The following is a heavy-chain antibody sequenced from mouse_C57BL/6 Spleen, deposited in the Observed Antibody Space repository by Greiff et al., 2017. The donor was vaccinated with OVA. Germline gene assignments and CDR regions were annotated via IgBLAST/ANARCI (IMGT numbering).Heavy chain of an antibody. CDR1: GYTFTDYE. J-gene: IGHJ3*01. CDR2: IDPETGGT. D-gene: IGHD2-3*01. Sequence: VKLMESGAELVRPGASVTLSCKASGYTFTDYEMHWVKQTPVHGLEWIGAIDPETGGTAYNQKFKGKAILTADKSSSTAYMELRSLTSEDSAVYYCTRSGGYYPWFAYWGQGTLVTVSA. V-gene: IGHV1-15*01. CDR3: TRSGGYYPWFAY.